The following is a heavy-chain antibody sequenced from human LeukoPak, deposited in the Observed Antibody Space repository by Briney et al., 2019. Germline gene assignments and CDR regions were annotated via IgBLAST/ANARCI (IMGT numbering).Heavy chain of an antibody. J-gene: IGHJ4*02. V-gene: IGHV3-21*01. Sequence: GGSLRLSCAASGFTFSSYSMNWVRQAPGKGLEWVSSISSSSSYIYYADSVKGRFTISRDNSKNTVYLQMNSLRAEDTAVYYCARTTVAGPFDYWGQGTLVTVSS. CDR1: GFTFSSYS. CDR3: ARTTVAGPFDY. D-gene: IGHD4-23*01. CDR2: ISSSSSYI.